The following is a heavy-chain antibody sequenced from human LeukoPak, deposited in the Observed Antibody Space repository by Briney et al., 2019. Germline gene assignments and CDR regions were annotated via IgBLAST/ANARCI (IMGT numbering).Heavy chain of an antibody. CDR1: GYTFTGYY. J-gene: IGHJ5*02. CDR2: INPSGGST. D-gene: IGHD4-17*01. Sequence: ASVKVSCKASGYTFTGYYMHWVRQAPGQGLEWMGMINPSGGSTSYAQKFQGRVTMTRDTSTSTVYMELSSLRSEDTAVYYCARDSDYGDYVGGFDPWGQGTLVTVSS. CDR3: ARDSDYGDYVGGFDP. V-gene: IGHV1-46*01.